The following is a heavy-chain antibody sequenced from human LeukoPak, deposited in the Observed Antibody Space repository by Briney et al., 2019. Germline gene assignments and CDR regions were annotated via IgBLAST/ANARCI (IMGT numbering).Heavy chain of an antibody. J-gene: IGHJ3*02. CDR1: GFTFSSYE. V-gene: IGHV3-48*03. Sequence: GGSLRLSCAASGFTFSSYEMNWVRQAPGKGLEWVSYISSSGSTIYYADSVKGRFTTSRDNAKNSLYLQMNSLRAEDTAVYYCARGYCSSTSCYRRGAFDIWGQGTMVTVSS. CDR2: ISSSGSTI. D-gene: IGHD2-2*01. CDR3: ARGYCSSTSCYRRGAFDI.